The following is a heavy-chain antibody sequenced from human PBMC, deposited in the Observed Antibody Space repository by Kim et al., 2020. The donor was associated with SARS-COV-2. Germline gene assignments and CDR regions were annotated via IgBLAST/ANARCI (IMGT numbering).Heavy chain of an antibody. CDR1: GGSISSYY. V-gene: IGHV4-59*01. D-gene: IGHD3-22*01. CDR3: AREGNGYYYDSSGYYLDYYYGMDV. J-gene: IGHJ6*02. Sequence: SETLSLTCTVSGGSISSYYWSWIRQPPGKGLEWIGYIYYSGSTNYNPSLKSRVTISVDTSKNQFSLKLSSVTAADTAVYYCAREGNGYYYDSSGYYLDYYYGMDVWGQGTTVTVSS. CDR2: IYYSGST.